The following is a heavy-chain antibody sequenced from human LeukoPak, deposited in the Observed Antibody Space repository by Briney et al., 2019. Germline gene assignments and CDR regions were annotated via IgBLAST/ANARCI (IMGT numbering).Heavy chain of an antibody. CDR1: GFTFSNYW. CDR2: IKQDGSEK. Sequence: GGSLRLSCAASGFTFSNYWMNWVRQAPGKGLEWVANIKQDGSEKYYVDSVKGRFTISRDNAKNSLYLQMNSLRAEDTAVYYCARVSDYYDSSGYYSQYFDYWGQGTLVTVSS. CDR3: ARVSDYYDSSGYYSQYFDY. J-gene: IGHJ4*02. V-gene: IGHV3-7*04. D-gene: IGHD3-22*01.